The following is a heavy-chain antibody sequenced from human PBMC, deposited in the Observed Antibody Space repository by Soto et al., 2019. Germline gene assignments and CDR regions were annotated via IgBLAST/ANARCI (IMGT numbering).Heavy chain of an antibody. V-gene: IGHV2-5*01. J-gene: IGHJ4*02. D-gene: IGHD4-17*01. CDR2: IYWNDDK. CDR3: AHLDYGDLYDY. Sequence: GLDLEWLALIYWNDDKRYSPSLKSRLTITKDTSKNQVVLTMTNMDPVDTATYYCAHLDYGDLYDYWGQGTLVTVSS.